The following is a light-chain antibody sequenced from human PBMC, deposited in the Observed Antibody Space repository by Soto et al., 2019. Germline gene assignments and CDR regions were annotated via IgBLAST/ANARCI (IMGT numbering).Light chain of an antibody. CDR1: QTIDSW. CDR3: QHYNSYSEA. J-gene: IGKJ1*01. CDR2: KAS. Sequence: DIQMTQSPSTLSASVGDRVTITCRASQTIDSWLAWYQQRPGKPPNLLIYKASTLASGVPSRFSGSGPGTDFTLTISSLQPEDFATYYCQHYNSYSEAFGQGTKVDIK. V-gene: IGKV1-5*03.